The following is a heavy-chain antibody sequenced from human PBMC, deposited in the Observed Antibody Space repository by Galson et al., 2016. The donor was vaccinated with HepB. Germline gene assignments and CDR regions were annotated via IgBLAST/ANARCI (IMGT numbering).Heavy chain of an antibody. V-gene: IGHV4-59*01. J-gene: IGHJ3*02. Sequence: TLSLTCTVSGGSISSYYWSWIRQPPGKGLEWIGYIYYSGSTNYNPSLKSRDTISVDTSKNQFSLKLSSVTAADTAVYYCARASPRDSSGWYPDAFDIWGQGTMVTVAS. CDR3: ARASPRDSSGWYPDAFDI. CDR2: IYYSGST. D-gene: IGHD6-19*01. CDR1: GGSISSYY.